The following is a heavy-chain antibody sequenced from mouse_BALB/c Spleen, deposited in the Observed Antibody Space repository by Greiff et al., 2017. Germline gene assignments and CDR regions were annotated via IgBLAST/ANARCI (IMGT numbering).Heavy chain of an antibody. CDR1: GFTFTDYY. CDR2: IRNKANGYTT. Sequence: EVKVVESGGGLVQPGGSLRLSCATSGFTFTDYYMSWVRQPPGKALEWLGFIRNKANGYTTEYSASVKGRFTISRDNSQSILYLQMNTLRAEDSATYYCARVIYDYYAMDYWGQGTSVTVSS. J-gene: IGHJ4*01. CDR3: ARVIYDYYAMDY. V-gene: IGHV7-3*02. D-gene: IGHD1-1*01.